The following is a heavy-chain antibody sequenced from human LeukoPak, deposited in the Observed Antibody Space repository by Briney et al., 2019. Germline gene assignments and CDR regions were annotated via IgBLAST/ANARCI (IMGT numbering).Heavy chain of an antibody. Sequence: AGGSLRLSCAASGFTFSSYAMHWGRQAPGKGLEWVAVISYDGSNKYYADSVKGRFTISRDNSKNTLYLQMNSLRAEDTAVYYCARGRNQLLLYYYGMDVWGQGTTVTVSS. V-gene: IGHV3-30-3*01. CDR2: ISYDGSNK. CDR1: GFTFSSYA. D-gene: IGHD2-2*01. J-gene: IGHJ6*02. CDR3: ARGRNQLLLYYYGMDV.